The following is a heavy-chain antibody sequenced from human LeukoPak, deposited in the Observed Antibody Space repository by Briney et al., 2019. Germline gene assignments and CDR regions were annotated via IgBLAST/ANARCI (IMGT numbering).Heavy chain of an antibody. D-gene: IGHD2-21*01. CDR1: GFTFSSYA. CDR3: AKDHRYCGGDCYSTNDY. V-gene: IGHV3-23*01. CDR2: ISGSGGST. Sequence: PGGSLRLSCAASGFTFSSYAMSWVRQAPGKGLEWVSAISGSGGSTYYADSVKGRFAISRDNSKNTLYLQMNSLRAEDTAVYYCAKDHRYCGGDCYSTNDYWGQGTLVTVSS. J-gene: IGHJ4*02.